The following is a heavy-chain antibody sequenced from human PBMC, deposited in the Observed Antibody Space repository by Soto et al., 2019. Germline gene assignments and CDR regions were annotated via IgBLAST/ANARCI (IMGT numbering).Heavy chain of an antibody. D-gene: IGHD6-19*01. Sequence: QITLKESGPTLVKPTQTLTLTCTFSGFSLSSTRVAVGWIRQPPGKALEWLALIYWDDDKRYSPFLKSRLTITKDPSKNQVVLTMTHMDPVDTATYYCAHSVVAGLGYYFDYWGQGTLVTVSS. J-gene: IGHJ4*02. CDR2: IYWDDDK. CDR3: AHSVVAGLGYYFDY. V-gene: IGHV2-5*02. CDR1: GFSLSSTRVA.